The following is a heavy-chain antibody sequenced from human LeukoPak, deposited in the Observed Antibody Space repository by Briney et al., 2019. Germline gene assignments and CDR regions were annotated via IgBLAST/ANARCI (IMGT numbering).Heavy chain of an antibody. CDR2: ISGSGGST. CDR1: GFTFSSYA. D-gene: IGHD4-11*01. Sequence: GGSLRPSCAASGFTFSSYAMRWIRQAPGKGLEWVSPISGSGGSTYYADSVKGRFTISRDNSKHTLYLQMNSLRAEDTAIYYCVKHGEAYSDSKTDYWGQGILVTVSS. V-gene: IGHV3-23*01. CDR3: VKHGEAYSDSKTDY. J-gene: IGHJ4*02.